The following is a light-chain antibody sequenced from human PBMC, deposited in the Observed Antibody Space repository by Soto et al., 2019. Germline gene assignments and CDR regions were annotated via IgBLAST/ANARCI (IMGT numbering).Light chain of an antibody. CDR1: QSVRSS. CDR3: QQRSNWPPEVT. V-gene: IGKV3-11*01. Sequence: EIVLTQSPDTLSLSPGERATLSCRASQSVRSSLAWSQQKPGQAPRLLIYDASKRGTGIPARFRGSGSGTDFTLTISSLEPEDFAVYYCQQRSNWPPEVTFGPGTKVDIK. J-gene: IGKJ3*01. CDR2: DAS.